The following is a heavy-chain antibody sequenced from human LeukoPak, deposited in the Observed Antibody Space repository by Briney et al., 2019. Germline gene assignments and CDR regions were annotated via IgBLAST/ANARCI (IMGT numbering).Heavy chain of an antibody. J-gene: IGHJ6*02. Sequence: ASVKVSCKASGYTFTGYYMRWVRQAPGQGLEWMGWINPNSGGTNYAQKFQGRVTMTRDTSISTAYMELSRLRSDDTAVYYCARDRERAKAYYYYYYGMDVWGQGTTVTVSS. D-gene: IGHD1-26*01. CDR2: INPNSGGT. CDR3: ARDRERAKAYYYYYYGMDV. CDR1: GYTFTGYY. V-gene: IGHV1-2*02.